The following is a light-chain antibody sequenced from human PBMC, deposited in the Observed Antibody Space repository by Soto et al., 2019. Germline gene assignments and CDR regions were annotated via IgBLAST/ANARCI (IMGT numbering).Light chain of an antibody. Sequence: QSALTQPASVSGSPGQSITISCTGTSSDVGGYNYVSWYQQHPGKAPKLMIYDVSNRPSGVSNRFSGSKSGNTASLTISGLQADDEAAYYCSSYTSSSTKAFGSGSKVTVL. CDR1: SSDVGGYNY. CDR2: DVS. J-gene: IGLJ1*01. CDR3: SSYTSSSTKA. V-gene: IGLV2-14*01.